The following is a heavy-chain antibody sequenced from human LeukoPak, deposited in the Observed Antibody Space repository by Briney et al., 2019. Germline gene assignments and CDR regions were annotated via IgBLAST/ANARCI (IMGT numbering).Heavy chain of an antibody. J-gene: IGHJ4*02. D-gene: IGHD3-22*01. CDR2: INHSGST. CDR1: GGSFSGYY. Sequence: TSETLSLTCAVYGGSFSGYYWSWIRQPPGKGLEWIGEINHSGSTNYNPSLKSRVTISVDTSKSQFSLKLSSVTAADTAVYYCARGRSEYYYDSSGYYYFDYWGQGTLVTVSS. V-gene: IGHV4-34*01. CDR3: ARGRSEYYYDSSGYYYFDY.